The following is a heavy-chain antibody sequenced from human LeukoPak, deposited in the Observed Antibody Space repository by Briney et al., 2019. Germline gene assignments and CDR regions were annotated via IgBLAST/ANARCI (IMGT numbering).Heavy chain of an antibody. CDR2: IYPDDSHT. J-gene: IGHJ4*02. Sequence: GESLKVSCKGSGYSINNYWIGWVRQMPGKGLEWMGVIYPDDSHTTYSPSFRGQVTISANKSTSTAYLQWSSLKASDTAMYYCARPRAGSNSIEEFDYWGQGTLVTVSS. D-gene: IGHD6-13*01. CDR3: ARPRAGSNSIEEFDY. CDR1: GYSINNYW. V-gene: IGHV5-51*01.